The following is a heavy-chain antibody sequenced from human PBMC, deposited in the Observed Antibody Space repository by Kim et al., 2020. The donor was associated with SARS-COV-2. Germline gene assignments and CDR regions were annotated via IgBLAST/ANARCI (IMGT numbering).Heavy chain of an antibody. CDR1: GFTFSTYT. CDR2: ISNDGSNK. CDR3: AKAPMIRGLTVAFEY. V-gene: IGHV3-30*18. D-gene: IGHD3-10*01. J-gene: IGHJ4*02. Sequence: GGSLRLSCAASGFTFSTYTMHWVRQAPGKGLEWVAVISNDGSNKYYADSVKGRFTISRDNSKNTLYVQMNSLRAEDTAVYYCAKAPMIRGLTVAFEYCGQGTLVTVSS.